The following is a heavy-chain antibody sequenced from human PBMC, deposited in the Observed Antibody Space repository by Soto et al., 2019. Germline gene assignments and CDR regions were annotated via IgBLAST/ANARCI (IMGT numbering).Heavy chain of an antibody. J-gene: IGHJ6*02. D-gene: IGHD5-18*01. Sequence: QVQLQESGPGLVKPSQTLSLTCTVSGGSISSGGYYWSWIRQHPGKGLEWIGYIYYSGSTYYNPSLKSRVTISVATSKNQFSLKLSSVTAADTAVYYCARSLSGGYSYGYVHYYGMDVWGQGTTVTVSS. V-gene: IGHV4-31*03. CDR1: GGSISSGGYY. CDR3: ARSLSGGYSYGYVHYYGMDV. CDR2: IYYSGST.